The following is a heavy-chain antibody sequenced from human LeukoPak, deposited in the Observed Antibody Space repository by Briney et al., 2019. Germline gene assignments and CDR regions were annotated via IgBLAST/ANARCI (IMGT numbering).Heavy chain of an antibody. Sequence: PGGSLRLSCAASGFTFSSYAMSWVRQARGKGLEWVSGISGSGGSTYYADSVKGRFTISRDNSKNTLYVQMNSLRAEDTAVYYCVKGYCISTSCYRLDYWGQGTLVTVSS. J-gene: IGHJ4*02. CDR1: GFTFSSYA. V-gene: IGHV3-23*01. CDR3: VKGYCISTSCYRLDY. CDR2: ISGSGGST. D-gene: IGHD2-2*01.